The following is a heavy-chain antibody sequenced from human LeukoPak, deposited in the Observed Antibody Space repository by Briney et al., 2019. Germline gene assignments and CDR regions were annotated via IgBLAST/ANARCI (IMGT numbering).Heavy chain of an antibody. CDR3: ARDRSLGYCSSTSCYSLYYYYYMDV. J-gene: IGHJ6*03. D-gene: IGHD2-2*02. CDR1: GGSISSGSYY. Sequence: SRTLSLTCTVSGGSISSGSYYWSWIRQPAGKGLEWIGRIYTSGSANYNPSLKSRVTISVDTSKNQFSLKLSSVTAADTAVYYCARDRSLGYCSSTSCYSLYYYYYMDVWGKGTTVTVSS. V-gene: IGHV4-61*02. CDR2: IYTSGSA.